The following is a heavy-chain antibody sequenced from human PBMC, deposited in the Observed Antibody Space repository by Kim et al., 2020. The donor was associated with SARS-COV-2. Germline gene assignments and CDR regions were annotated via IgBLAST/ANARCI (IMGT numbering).Heavy chain of an antibody. CDR2: T. J-gene: IGHJ3*02. CDR3: AKIDYFDAFDI. D-gene: IGHD3-10*01. Sequence: TYYADSVKGRFTISRDKSKNTLYLQMNSLRAEDTAVYYCAKIDYFDAFDIWGQGTMVTVSS. V-gene: IGHV3-23*01.